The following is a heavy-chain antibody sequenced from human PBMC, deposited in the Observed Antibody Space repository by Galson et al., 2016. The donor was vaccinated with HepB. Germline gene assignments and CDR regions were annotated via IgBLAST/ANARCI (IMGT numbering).Heavy chain of an antibody. Sequence: SLRPSCAASGFTFGSYWMSWVRQAPGKGLEWVANIKTDGNEKYYVDSVKGRFTISRDNARNSLFLQMNSLRAEDTAVYYCARVLPGSYYGMDVWGQGTTVTVSS. V-gene: IGHV3-7*04. D-gene: IGHD1-14*01. J-gene: IGHJ6*02. CDR2: IKTDGNEK. CDR3: ARVLPGSYYGMDV. CDR1: GFTFGSYW.